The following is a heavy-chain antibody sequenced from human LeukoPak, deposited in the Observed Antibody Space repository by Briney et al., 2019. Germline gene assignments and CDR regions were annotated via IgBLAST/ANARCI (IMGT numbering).Heavy chain of an antibody. CDR3: ARDMVAVPYYYYYMDV. Sequence: ASVKVSCKASGYTFTGYYMHWVRQAPGQGLEWMGRINPNSGGTNYAQKFQGRVTMTRDTSISTAYMVLSRLRSDDTAVYYCARDMVAVPYYYYYMDVWGKGTTVTVSS. D-gene: IGHD2-15*01. CDR1: GYTFTGYY. CDR2: INPNSGGT. V-gene: IGHV1-2*06. J-gene: IGHJ6*03.